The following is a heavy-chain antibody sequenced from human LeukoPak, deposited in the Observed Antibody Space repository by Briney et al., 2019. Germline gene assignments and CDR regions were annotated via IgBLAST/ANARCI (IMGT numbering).Heavy chain of an antibody. V-gene: IGHV3-30-3*01. CDR2: LSYDGSNK. CDR1: GFTFSSYA. Sequence: PGRSLRLSCAASGFTFSSYAMHWVRQAPGKGLEWVAVLSYDGSNKYYADSVKGRFTISRDNSKNTLYLQMNSLRAEDTAVYYCARIRGWEGSRYYYYYYMDVWGKGTTVTVSS. D-gene: IGHD1-26*01. CDR3: ARIRGWEGSRYYYYYYMDV. J-gene: IGHJ6*03.